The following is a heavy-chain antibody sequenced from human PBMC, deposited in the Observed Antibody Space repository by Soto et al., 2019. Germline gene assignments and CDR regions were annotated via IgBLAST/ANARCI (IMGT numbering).Heavy chain of an antibody. CDR3: ARLAAYYYGMDV. CDR1: GYTFTSYG. Sequence: QVQLVQSGAEVKKPGASVKVSCKASGYTFTSYGISWVRQAPGQGLEWMGWIGAYNGKTNYAQKLQGRVTMTTDISACTAYMELRRLRSDDTAVYYCARLAAYYYGMDVWGQGTTVTVSS. CDR2: IGAYNGKT. V-gene: IGHV1-18*01. D-gene: IGHD6-13*01. J-gene: IGHJ6*02.